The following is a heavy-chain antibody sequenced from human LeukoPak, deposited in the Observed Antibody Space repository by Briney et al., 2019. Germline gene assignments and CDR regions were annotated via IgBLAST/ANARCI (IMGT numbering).Heavy chain of an antibody. J-gene: IGHJ4*02. V-gene: IGHV3-48*01. D-gene: IGHD3-10*01. CDR3: ARDLYYYGSGSNHDY. Sequence: GSLRLSCAASGFTFSSYSMNWVRQVPGKGLEWVSYISSSSSTIYSADSVKGRFTISRDNAKNSLYLQMNSLRAEDTAVYYCARDLYYYGSGSNHDYWGQGTLVTVSS. CDR1: GFTFSSYS. CDR2: ISSSSSTI.